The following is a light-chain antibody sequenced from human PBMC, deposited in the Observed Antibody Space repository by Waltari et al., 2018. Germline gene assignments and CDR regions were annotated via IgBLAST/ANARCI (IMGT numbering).Light chain of an antibody. CDR1: QSVSTT. V-gene: IGKV3-20*01. Sequence: ATLPCRASQSVSTTLAWYQQKPGQAPRLLIYGASRRATGIPDRFSGSGSGTDFSLTISRLEPDDSAVYFCQHYVSLPATFGQGTKVEIK. CDR2: GAS. J-gene: IGKJ1*01. CDR3: QHYVSLPAT.